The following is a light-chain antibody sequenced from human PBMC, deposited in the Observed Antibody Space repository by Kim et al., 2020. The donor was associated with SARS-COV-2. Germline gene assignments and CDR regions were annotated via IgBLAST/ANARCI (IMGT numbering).Light chain of an antibody. Sequence: DIQMTQSPSTLSASVGDRVTITCRASQSISRLLAWYQQKPGTAPKLLIYGASSLQSGVPSRFSGSGSGTEFTLTISSLQPDDFATYYCQQYYSYPRTFGQGTKVDI. CDR1: QSISRL. CDR3: QQYYSYPRT. CDR2: GAS. V-gene: IGKV1-5*01. J-gene: IGKJ1*01.